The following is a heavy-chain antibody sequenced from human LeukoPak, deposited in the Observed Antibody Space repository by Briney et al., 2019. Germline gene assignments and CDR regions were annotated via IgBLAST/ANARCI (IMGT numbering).Heavy chain of an antibody. CDR1: GYTFTSYA. J-gene: IGHJ6*02. Sequence: GASVKVSCKASGYTFTSYAMHWVRQAPGQRLEWMGWINVGNGNTKYSQKFQGRVTITRGTSASTAYMELSSLRSEDTAAYYCARAPAASTGRSESMDVWGQGTTVTVSS. CDR2: INVGNGNT. D-gene: IGHD2-2*01. CDR3: ARAPAASTGRSESMDV. V-gene: IGHV1-3*01.